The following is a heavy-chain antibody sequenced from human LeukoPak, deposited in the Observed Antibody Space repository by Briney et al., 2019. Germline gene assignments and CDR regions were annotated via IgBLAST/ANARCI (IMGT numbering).Heavy chain of an antibody. CDR3: ARVLSGGSCIFDY. CDR1: GFIFKRYW. Sequence: GGSLRLSCGASGFIFKRYWMSWVRQAPGKGPEWVANIKENGSEEYYVDSVKGRFTISRGNAKNSLYLQMNSLRAEDTAVYYCARVLSGGSCIFDYWGQGTPVTVSS. V-gene: IGHV3-7*03. CDR2: IKENGSEE. J-gene: IGHJ4*02. D-gene: IGHD2-15*01.